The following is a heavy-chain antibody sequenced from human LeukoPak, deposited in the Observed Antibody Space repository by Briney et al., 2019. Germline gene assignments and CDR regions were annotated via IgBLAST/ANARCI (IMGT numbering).Heavy chain of an antibody. Sequence: PSGTLSLTCAVSGGSISSSNWWSWVRQPPGKGLEWIGEIYHSGSTNYNPSLKSRVTISVDKSKNQFSLKLSSVTAADTAVYYCARVWPNRNSHYYFDYWGQGTLVTVSS. CDR2: IYHSGST. J-gene: IGHJ4*02. D-gene: IGHD1-7*01. CDR1: GGSISSSNW. V-gene: IGHV4-4*02. CDR3: ARVWPNRNSHYYFDY.